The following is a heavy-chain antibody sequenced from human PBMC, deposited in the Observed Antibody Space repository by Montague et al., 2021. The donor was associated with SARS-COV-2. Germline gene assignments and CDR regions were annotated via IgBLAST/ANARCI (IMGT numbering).Heavy chain of an antibody. CDR2: IYTSGNT. V-gene: IGHV4-61*02. CDR3: ARAHSGSWAHLDN. Sequence: TLSLTCTVSGGSISSGSYYWSWIRQPAGKGLEWIGRIYTSGNTDYSFSLKSRVTISVDTSRNQFSLKLTSVTAADTAVYYCARAHSGSWAHLDNWGQGSLVTVSS. D-gene: IGHD5-12*01. J-gene: IGHJ4*02. CDR1: GGSISSGSYY.